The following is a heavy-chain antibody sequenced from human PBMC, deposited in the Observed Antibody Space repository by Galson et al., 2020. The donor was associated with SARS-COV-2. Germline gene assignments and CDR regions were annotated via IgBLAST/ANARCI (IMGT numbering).Heavy chain of an antibody. CDR1: GYTLTELS. CDR3: ATAYAFGGTMTADY. J-gene: IGHJ4*02. Sequence: ASVKVSCKVSGYTLTELSMHWVRQAPGKGLEWMGGFDPEDGETIYAQKFQGRVTMTEDTSTDTAYMELSSLRSEDTAVYYCATAYAFGGTMTADYWGQGTLVTVSS. CDR2: FDPEDGET. D-gene: IGHD3-16*01. V-gene: IGHV1-24*01.